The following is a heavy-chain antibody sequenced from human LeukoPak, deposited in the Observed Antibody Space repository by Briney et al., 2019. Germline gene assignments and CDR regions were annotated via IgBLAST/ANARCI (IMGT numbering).Heavy chain of an antibody. CDR2: ISSSSSYT. D-gene: IGHD1-1*01. CDR1: GFTFSDYY. V-gene: IGHV3-11*03. J-gene: IGHJ6*02. CDR3: ARSQRPSYYGMEV. Sequence: PGGSLRLSCAASGFTFSDYYMSWIRQAPGKGLEWVSYISSSSSYTNYADSVKGRFTISRDNAKNSLYLQMNSLRAEDTAVYYRARSQRPSYYGMEVWGQGNTVTVSS.